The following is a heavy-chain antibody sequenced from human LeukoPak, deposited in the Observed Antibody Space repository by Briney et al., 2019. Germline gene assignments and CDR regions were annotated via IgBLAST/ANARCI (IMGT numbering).Heavy chain of an antibody. CDR3: ARADYGDYVTGAFDI. Sequence: ASVKVSCKASGYTFTSYYMHWVRQAPGPGLEWMGIINPSGGSTSYAQKFQGRVTMTRDTSTSTVYMELSSLRSEDTAVYYCARADYGDYVTGAFDIWGQGTMVTVSS. D-gene: IGHD4-17*01. J-gene: IGHJ3*02. V-gene: IGHV1-46*01. CDR1: GYTFTSYY. CDR2: INPSGGST.